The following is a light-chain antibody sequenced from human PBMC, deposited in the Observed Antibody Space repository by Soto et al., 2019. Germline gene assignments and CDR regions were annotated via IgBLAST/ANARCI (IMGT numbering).Light chain of an antibody. CDR1: QSVSSAF. J-gene: IGKJ2*01. Sequence: IVLTQSPGTLSLSPGERATLSCRASQSVSSAFFAWYQQKPGQPLRLLIYAAASRATGIPDRFSGSGSATDFTLTISRLEPEDFAVYYCQQYGDSPPTFRRGTK. V-gene: IGKV3-20*01. CDR2: AAA. CDR3: QQYGDSPPT.